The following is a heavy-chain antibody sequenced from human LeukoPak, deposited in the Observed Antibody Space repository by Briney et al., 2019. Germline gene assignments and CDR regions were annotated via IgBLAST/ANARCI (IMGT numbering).Heavy chain of an antibody. CDR3: ARDLRLGYSSSWDFDY. CDR1: GYIITSYY. D-gene: IGHD6-13*01. J-gene: IGHJ4*02. CDR2: INPSGGST. V-gene: IGHV1-46*01. Sequence: ASVKVSCKASGYIITSYYMHWVRQAPGQGLEWMGIINPSGGSTSYAQKFQGRVTMTRDTSISTAYMELSRLRSDDTAVYYCARDLRLGYSSSWDFDYWGQGTLVTVSS.